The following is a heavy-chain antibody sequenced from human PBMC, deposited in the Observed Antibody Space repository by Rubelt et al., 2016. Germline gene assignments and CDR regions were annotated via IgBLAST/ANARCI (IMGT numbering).Heavy chain of an antibody. J-gene: IGHJ4*02. CDR3: ARLMYSSGWTPNFDY. V-gene: IGHV3-33*05. CDR2: ISYDGSNK. Sequence: GKGLEWVTVISYDGSNKYYADSVKGRFTISKDNSKNTLYLQMNSLRGEDTAAYYCARLMYSSGWTPNFDYWGQGTLVTVSS. D-gene: IGHD6-19*01.